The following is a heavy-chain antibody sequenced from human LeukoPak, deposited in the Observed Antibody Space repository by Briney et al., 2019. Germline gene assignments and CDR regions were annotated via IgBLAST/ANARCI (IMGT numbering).Heavy chain of an antibody. V-gene: IGHV3-23*01. Sequence: PGGSLRLSCEASGLTFNNYAMHWVRQSSGKGLEWVSGIGSSGGGTHYADSVKGRFTISRDTSKDTVYLQMDSLRADDTAVYYCVRRGYSFGLSDWGQGTLVTVSS. D-gene: IGHD5-18*01. CDR3: VRRGYSFGLSD. J-gene: IGHJ4*02. CDR1: GLTFNNYA. CDR2: IGSSGGGT.